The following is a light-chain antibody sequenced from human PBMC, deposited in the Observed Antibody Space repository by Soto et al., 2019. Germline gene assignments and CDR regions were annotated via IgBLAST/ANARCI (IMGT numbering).Light chain of an antibody. CDR3: SSYTSSNTWV. CDR1: SSDVGGYKY. CDR2: DVN. V-gene: IGLV2-14*03. J-gene: IGLJ3*02. Sequence: QSALTQPASVSGTPGQSITISCTGTSSDVGGYKYVSWYQQHPGKAPKLIIYDVNNRPSGVSNRFSGSKSGNTASLTISGLQSEDEADHYCSSYTSSNTWVFGGGTKVTVL.